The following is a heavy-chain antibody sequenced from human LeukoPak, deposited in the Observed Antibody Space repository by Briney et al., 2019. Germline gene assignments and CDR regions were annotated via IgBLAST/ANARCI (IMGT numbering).Heavy chain of an antibody. Sequence: PGGSLRLSCAASGFTFSDYYMSWIRQAPGKGLEWVSYISSSGSTIYYADSVKGRFTISRDNSKNTLYLQMNSLRAKDTAVYYCAKDAFRQQLVNWSFDYWGQGTLVTVSS. V-gene: IGHV3-11*04. CDR1: GFTFSDYY. CDR2: ISSSGSTI. CDR3: AKDAFRQQLVNWSFDY. D-gene: IGHD6-13*01. J-gene: IGHJ4*02.